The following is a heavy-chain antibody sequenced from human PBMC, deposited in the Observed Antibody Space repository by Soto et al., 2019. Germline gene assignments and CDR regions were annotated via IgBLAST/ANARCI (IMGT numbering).Heavy chain of an antibody. V-gene: IGHV3-11*01. CDR3: AVRSSLYHGDPRDDY. Sequence: QVQLVESGGGLVKPGGSLRLSCAASGFTFSDYYMSWIRQAPGKGLEWVSYISSGGSTIYYADSVKGRFTISRDNAKNSMYLQMNSLRAEDTAVYYCAVRSSLYHGDPRDDYWGQGTLVTVSS. J-gene: IGHJ4*02. CDR2: ISSGGSTI. D-gene: IGHD4-17*01. CDR1: GFTFSDYY.